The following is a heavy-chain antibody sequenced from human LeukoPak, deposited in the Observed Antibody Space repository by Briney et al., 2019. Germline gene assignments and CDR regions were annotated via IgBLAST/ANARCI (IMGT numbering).Heavy chain of an antibody. Sequence: ASVKVSCKVSVYSLTELSIHWVRQAPGKPLEWMGGFHPEDGETSFAQKFQGRVTVTEDTSTDTAYMELSSLRSQDTAVYYCATAGRYDFWSGHPYWGQGTLVTVSS. J-gene: IGHJ4*02. V-gene: IGHV1-24*01. CDR2: FHPEDGET. D-gene: IGHD3-3*01. CDR3: ATAGRYDFWSGHPY. CDR1: VYSLTELS.